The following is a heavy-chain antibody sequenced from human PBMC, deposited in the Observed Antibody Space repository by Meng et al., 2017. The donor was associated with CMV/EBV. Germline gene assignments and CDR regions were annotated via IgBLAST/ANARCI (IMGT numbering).Heavy chain of an antibody. CDR3: ARVGIAARYYYYGMGV. CDR2: INHSGST. CDR1: GGSFSGYY. D-gene: IGHD6-6*01. V-gene: IGHV4-34*01. Sequence: SQTPSLTCAVYGGSFSGYYWSWIRQPPGKGLEWIGEINHSGSTNYNPSLKSRVTISVDTSKNQFSLKLSSVTAADTAVYYCARVGIAARYYYYGMGVWGQGTTVTVSS. J-gene: IGHJ6*02.